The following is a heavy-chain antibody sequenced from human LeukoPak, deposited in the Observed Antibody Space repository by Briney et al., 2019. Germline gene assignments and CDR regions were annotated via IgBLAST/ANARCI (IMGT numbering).Heavy chain of an antibody. CDR1: GSNYG. D-gene: IGHD4-17*01. J-gene: IGHJ4*02. V-gene: IGHV3-30*02. Sequence: GGSLRLSCAASGSNYGMHWVRQAPGKGLEWVAFIRYDGSNKYYADSVKGRFTISRDNSKNTLYLQMNSLRAEDTAVYYCAKRRTTVITMDYFDYWGQGTLVTVSS. CDR3: AKRRTTVITMDYFDY. CDR2: IRYDGSNK.